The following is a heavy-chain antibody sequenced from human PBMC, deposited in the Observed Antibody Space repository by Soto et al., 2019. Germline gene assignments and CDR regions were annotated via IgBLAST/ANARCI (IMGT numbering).Heavy chain of an antibody. Sequence: PGESLKISCKGSGCSFTSYWISWVRQMPGKGLEWMGRIDPSDSYTNYSPSFQGHVTISADKSISTAYLQWSSLKASDTAMYYCARQGSGWPDYYYYGMDVWGQGTTVTVSS. J-gene: IGHJ6*02. V-gene: IGHV5-10-1*01. CDR3: ARQGSGWPDYYYYGMDV. D-gene: IGHD6-19*01. CDR1: GCSFTSYW. CDR2: IDPSDSYT.